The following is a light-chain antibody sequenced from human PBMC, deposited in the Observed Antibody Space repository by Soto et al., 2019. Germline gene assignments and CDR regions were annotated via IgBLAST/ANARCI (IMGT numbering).Light chain of an antibody. J-gene: IGLJ7*01. CDR3: AAWDDSLNGAV. V-gene: IGLV1-44*01. Sequence: QSALTQPPSASGTPGQRVTISCSGSSSNIGSNTVNWYQQLPGTAPKLLIYSNNQRPSGVHDRFSGSKSGTSASLAISGLQSEDEADYYCAAWDDSLNGAVFGGGTQLTVL. CDR1: SSNIGSNT. CDR2: SNN.